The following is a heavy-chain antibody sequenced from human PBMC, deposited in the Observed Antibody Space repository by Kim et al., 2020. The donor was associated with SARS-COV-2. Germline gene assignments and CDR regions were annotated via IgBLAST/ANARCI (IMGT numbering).Heavy chain of an antibody. J-gene: IGHJ3*02. D-gene: IGHD4-17*01. CDR3: AKVSRLRWYDAFDI. CDR2: ISWNSGSI. Sequence: GGSLRLSCAASGFTFDDYAMHWVRQAPGKGLEWVSGISWNSGSIGYADSVKGRFTISRDNAKNSLYLQMNSLRAEDTALYYCAKVSRLRWYDAFDIWGQGTMVTVSS. V-gene: IGHV3-9*01. CDR1: GFTFDDYA.